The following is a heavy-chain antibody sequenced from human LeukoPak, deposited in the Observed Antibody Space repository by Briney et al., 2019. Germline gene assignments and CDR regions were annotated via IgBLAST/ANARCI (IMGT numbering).Heavy chain of an antibody. V-gene: IGHV1-69*13. CDR1: GGTFSNYA. CDR3: ARVSLSRNSRYFDY. CDR2: IIPIFGTT. J-gene: IGHJ4*02. D-gene: IGHD1-7*01. Sequence: SVKVSCKASGGTFSNYAISWVRQAPGQGLEWMGGIIPIFGTTDYAQRFQGSVTITADVSTTTAYMELSSLRSEDTAMYYCARVSLSRNSRYFDYWGQGTLLTVSS.